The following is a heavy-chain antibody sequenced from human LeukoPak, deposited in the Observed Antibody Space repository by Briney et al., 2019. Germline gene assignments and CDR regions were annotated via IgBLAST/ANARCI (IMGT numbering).Heavy chain of an antibody. CDR3: ASHYDILTGYYRDY. V-gene: IGHV4-38-2*02. D-gene: IGHD3-9*01. Sequence: PSETLFLTCTVSGYSISSGYYWGWIRQPPGKGLEWIGSIYHSGSTYYNPSLKSRVTISVDTSKNQFSLKLSSVTAADTAVYYCASHYDILTGYYRDYWGQGALVTVSS. CDR2: IYHSGST. J-gene: IGHJ4*02. CDR1: GYSISSGYY.